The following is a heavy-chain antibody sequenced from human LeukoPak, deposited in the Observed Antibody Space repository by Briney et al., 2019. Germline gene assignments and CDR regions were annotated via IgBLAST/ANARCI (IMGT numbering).Heavy chain of an antibody. D-gene: IGHD3-3*01. CDR2: IRGSGTYT. V-gene: IGHV3-21*01. J-gene: IGHJ4*02. CDR3: TTEEAYYDFWSGYGVVDY. Sequence: GGSLRLSCAASGFTFSTYNMNWVRQAPGKGLEWVSSIRGSGTYTYYADSVKGRFTISRDNAKNSLYLQMNSLSAEDTAVYYCTTEEAYYDFWSGYGVVDYWGQGTLVTVSS. CDR1: GFTFSTYN.